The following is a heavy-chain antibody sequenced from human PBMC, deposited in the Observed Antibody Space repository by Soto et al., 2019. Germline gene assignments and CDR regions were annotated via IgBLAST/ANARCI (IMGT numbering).Heavy chain of an antibody. CDR2: IVVGSGNT. Sequence: SVKVSCKASGFTFTSSAVQWVRQARGQRLEWIGWIVVGSGNTNYAQKFQERVTITRDMSTSTAYMELSSLRSEDTAVYYCARAPVPAALFDPWGQGTLVTVSS. J-gene: IGHJ5*02. V-gene: IGHV1-58*01. CDR3: ARAPVPAALFDP. D-gene: IGHD2-2*01. CDR1: GFTFTSSA.